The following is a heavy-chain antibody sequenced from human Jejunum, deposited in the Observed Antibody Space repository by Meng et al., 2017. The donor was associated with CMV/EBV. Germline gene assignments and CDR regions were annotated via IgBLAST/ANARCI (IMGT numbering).Heavy chain of an antibody. CDR1: EFPFNTDW. V-gene: IGHV3-7*01. CDR3: TRANRDSKYYAVDV. Sequence: EFPFNTDWVGWVRQAPGKGLEWVANIRQDGSEKYYVASVKGRFTISRDNARNSLYLQMNSLRAEDTALYYCTRANRDSKYYAVDVWGQGTKVTVSS. J-gene: IGHJ6*02. CDR2: IRQDGSEK. D-gene: IGHD3-22*01.